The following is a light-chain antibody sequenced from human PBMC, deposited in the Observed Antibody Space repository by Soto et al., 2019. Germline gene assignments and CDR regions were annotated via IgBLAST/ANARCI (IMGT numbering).Light chain of an antibody. CDR3: SSFASSNTWV. Sequence: QSALTPPPSASGSPGQSVTISCTGTSSDVGAYNYASWYQQHAGKAPKLVIYEVTKRPSGVPDRFSGSKSANTASLTVSGLQAEDDADYYCSSFASSNTWVFGVGTKLTVL. CDR1: SSDVGAYNY. J-gene: IGLJ3*02. CDR2: EVT. V-gene: IGLV2-8*01.